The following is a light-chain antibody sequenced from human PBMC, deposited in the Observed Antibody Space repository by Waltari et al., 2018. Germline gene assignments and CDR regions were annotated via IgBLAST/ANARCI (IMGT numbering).Light chain of an antibody. V-gene: IGKV4-1*01. CDR3: LQYYSAPPVYT. CDR2: WAS. CDR1: QSVLYSPKNKNS. J-gene: IGKJ2*01. Sequence: DIGMTQSPDSLAVSLGERATINCKTSQSVLYSPKNKNSLAWYQQKPGQPPKRLIYWASTRESGVPYRFSGSGSGTEFTLTISSLQAEDVAVYYCLQYYSAPPVYTFGPGTKLEIK.